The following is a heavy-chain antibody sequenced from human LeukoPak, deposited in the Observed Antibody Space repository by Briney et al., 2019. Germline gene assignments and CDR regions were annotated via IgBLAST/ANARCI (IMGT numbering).Heavy chain of an antibody. Sequence: ASVKVSCKASGYTFTGYYMHWVRQAPGQGLEWMGWINPNSGGTNYAQKFQGRVTMTRDTSISTAYMELGRLRSDDTAVYYCARGGVKTTVRWFDPWGQGTLVTVSS. CDR3: ARGGVKTTVRWFDP. CDR1: GYTFTGYY. J-gene: IGHJ5*02. CDR2: INPNSGGT. D-gene: IGHD4-17*01. V-gene: IGHV1-2*02.